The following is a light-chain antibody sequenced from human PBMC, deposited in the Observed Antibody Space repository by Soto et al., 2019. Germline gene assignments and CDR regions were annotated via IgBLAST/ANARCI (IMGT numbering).Light chain of an antibody. CDR2: EVS. CDR3: SSYTSSSTLYV. J-gene: IGLJ1*01. V-gene: IGLV2-14*01. Sequence: QSALTQPASVSGSPGQSITISCTGTSSDVGGYNYVSWYQQHPGKAPKLMIYEVSNRPSGVSNRFSCSKSGNTASLTISGLQAEDESDYYCSSYTSSSTLYVFRTGTKLTVL. CDR1: SSDVGGYNY.